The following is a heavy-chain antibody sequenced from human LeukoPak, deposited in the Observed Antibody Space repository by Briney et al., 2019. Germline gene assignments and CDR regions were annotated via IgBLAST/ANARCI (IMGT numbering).Heavy chain of an antibody. CDR2: ISYSGTT. V-gene: IGHV4-59*11. J-gene: IGHJ6*03. CDR1: SGSIRSQH. CDR3: TRERNGGQHYYKDG. D-gene: IGHD3-16*01. Sequence: SETLSLTCTVSSGSIRSQHWSWIRQPPGKGLEWIGFISYSGTTYYNPSLESRVTISRDTSRNQFSLKLSSVTAADTAVYYCTRERNGGQHYYKDGWGKGTTVTVSS.